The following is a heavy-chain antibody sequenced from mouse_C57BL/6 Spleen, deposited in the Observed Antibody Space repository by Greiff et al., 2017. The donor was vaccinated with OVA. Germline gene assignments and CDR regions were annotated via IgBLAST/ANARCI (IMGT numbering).Heavy chain of an antibody. V-gene: IGHV5-17*01. J-gene: IGHJ4*01. CDR2: ISSGSSTI. D-gene: IGHD2-4*01. Sequence: EVKLVESGGGLVKPGGSLKLSCAASGFTFSDYGMHWVRQAPEKGLEWVAYISSGSSTIYYADTVKGRFTISRDNAKNTLFLQMTSLRSEDTAFYYCARPHYDYDEGYAMDYWGQGTSVTVSS. CDR3: ARPHYDYDEGYAMDY. CDR1: GFTFSDYG.